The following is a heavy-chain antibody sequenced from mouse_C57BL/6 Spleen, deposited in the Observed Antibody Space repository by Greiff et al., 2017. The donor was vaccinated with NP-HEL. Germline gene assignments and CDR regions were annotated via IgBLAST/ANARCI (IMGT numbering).Heavy chain of an antibody. CDR3: ARPSTGTGYFDY. J-gene: IGHJ2*01. Sequence: VQLQQPGAELVKPGASVKMSCKASGYTFTSYWITWVKQRPGQGLEWIGDIYPGSGSTNYNEKFKSKATLTVDTSSSTAYMQLSSLTSEDSAVYYCARPSTGTGYFDYWGQGTTLTVSS. CDR2: IYPGSGST. V-gene: IGHV1-55*01. CDR1: GYTFTSYW. D-gene: IGHD4-1*02.